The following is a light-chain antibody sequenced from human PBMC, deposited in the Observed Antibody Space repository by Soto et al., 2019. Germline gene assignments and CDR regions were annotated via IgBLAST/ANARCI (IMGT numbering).Light chain of an antibody. CDR1: SSNIGAGYD. CDR3: QSYDSSLSVV. CDR2: GNS. V-gene: IGLV1-40*01. Sequence: QYVLTQPPSVSGAPGQRVTISCTGSSSNIGAGYDVHWYQQLPGTAPKILIYGNSNRPSGVPDRFSGSKSGTSASLAITGLQAEDEADYYCQSYDSSLSVVFGGGTKLTVL. J-gene: IGLJ2*01.